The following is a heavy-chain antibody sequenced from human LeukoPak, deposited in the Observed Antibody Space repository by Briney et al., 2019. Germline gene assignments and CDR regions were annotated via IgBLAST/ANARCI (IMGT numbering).Heavy chain of an antibody. D-gene: IGHD6-19*01. CDR2: ISFDGTNK. Sequence: GGSLRLSCAASGFTFSHYAMHWVRQAPGKGLEWVAVISFDGTNKFYADSVKGRFTISRDNSKNALYLQMNSLRAEDTAVYYCARPYSSGWYGVFNYWGQGTLVTVSS. CDR3: ARPYSSGWYGVFNY. CDR1: GFTFSHYA. J-gene: IGHJ4*02. V-gene: IGHV3-30*03.